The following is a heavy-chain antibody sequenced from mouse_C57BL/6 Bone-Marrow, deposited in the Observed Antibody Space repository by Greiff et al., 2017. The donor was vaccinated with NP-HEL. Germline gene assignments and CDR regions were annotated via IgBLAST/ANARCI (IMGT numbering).Heavy chain of an antibody. V-gene: IGHV1-26*01. D-gene: IGHD1-1*01. Sequence: EVQVVESGPELVKPGASVKISCKASGYTFTDYYMNWVKQSHGKSLEWIGDINPNNGGTSYNQKFKGKATLTVDKSSSTAYMELRSLTSEDSAVYYCALYGSSYGGFAYWGQGTLVTVSA. CDR3: ALYGSSYGGFAY. CDR1: GYTFTDYY. J-gene: IGHJ3*01. CDR2: INPNNGGT.